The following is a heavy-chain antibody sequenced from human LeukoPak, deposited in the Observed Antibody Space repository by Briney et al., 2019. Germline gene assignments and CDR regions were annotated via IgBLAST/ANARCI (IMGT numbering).Heavy chain of an antibody. V-gene: IGHV3-11*04. CDR1: GFTFSDYF. CDR2: INSAGDNI. CDR3: ATSRVFDY. Sequence: GGSLRLSCVASGFTFSDYFMSWIRQAPGKGLEWLSFINSAGDNIYYADSVKGRFTISRDNAKKTLYLEMNSLRMEDTPIYYCATSRVFDYWGQGTLVTVSS. J-gene: IGHJ4*02.